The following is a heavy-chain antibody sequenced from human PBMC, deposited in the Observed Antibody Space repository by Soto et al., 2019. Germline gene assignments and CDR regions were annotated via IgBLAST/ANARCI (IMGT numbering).Heavy chain of an antibody. V-gene: IGHV1-2*04. CDR2: INPNSGGT. CDR1: GYTFTGYY. CDR3: ARASGYYPYGMDV. J-gene: IGHJ6*02. Sequence: ASVKFSCKASGYTFTGYYMHWVRQAPGQGLEWMGWINPNSGGTNYAQKFQGWVTMTRDTSISTAYMELSRLRSDDTAVYYCARASGYYPYGMDVWGQGTTVTVSS. D-gene: IGHD3-3*01.